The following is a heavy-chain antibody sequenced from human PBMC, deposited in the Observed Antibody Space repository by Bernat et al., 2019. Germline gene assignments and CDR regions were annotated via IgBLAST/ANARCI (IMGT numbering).Heavy chain of an antibody. CDR2: ISYDGSNK. J-gene: IGHJ6*02. V-gene: IGHV3-30-3*01. CDR3: ARDRGAAGTCYGIDV. Sequence: QVQLGESGGGVVQPGRSLRLSWAAAGLTGSTDAMHGVRQAPGKGVGRVAVISYDGSNKYYPDSLTPRFTISLDNSQTTPYLQLTVLRAESTAVSYCARDRGAAGTCYGIDVWGQGTTVTVSS. D-gene: IGHD6-13*01. CDR1: GLTGSTDA.